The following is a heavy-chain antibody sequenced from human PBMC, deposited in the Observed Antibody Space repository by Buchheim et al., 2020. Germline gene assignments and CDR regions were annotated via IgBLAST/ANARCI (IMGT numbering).Heavy chain of an antibody. CDR3: AKDGMGYTNTGWFDP. Sequence: EVQLLESGGGLVQPGGSLRLSCAASGFTFSSYAMSWVRQAPGKGLEWVSGISGSGGSTYYGDSVKGRFTISRDDSKNTLDLQMNSLRAEDTAVYYCAKDGMGYTNTGWFDPWGQGTL. CDR1: GFTFSSYA. J-gene: IGHJ5*02. D-gene: IGHD6-13*01. CDR2: ISGSGGST. V-gene: IGHV3-23*01.